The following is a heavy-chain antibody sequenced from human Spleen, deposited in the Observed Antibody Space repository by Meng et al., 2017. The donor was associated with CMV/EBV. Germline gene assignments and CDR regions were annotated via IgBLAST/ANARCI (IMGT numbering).Heavy chain of an antibody. CDR2: MNPNSGNT. V-gene: IGHV1-8*01. CDR3: ANDVGPHYCYGMDV. Sequence: ASVKVSCKASGYTFTSCDINWVRQATGQGLEWMGWMNPNSGNTGYAQKSEGRVTMTTDTSTNTAYMEVRRLRSDDTAVYYCANDVGPHYCYGMDVWGQGTTVTVSS. CDR1: GYTFTSCD. D-gene: IGHD2-15*01. J-gene: IGHJ6*02.